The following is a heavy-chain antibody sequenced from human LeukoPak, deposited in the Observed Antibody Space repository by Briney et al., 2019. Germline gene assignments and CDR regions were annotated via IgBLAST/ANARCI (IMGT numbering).Heavy chain of an antibody. CDR3: ARDGSKTRSLYYYYMDV. J-gene: IGHJ6*03. CDR1: GGSFSGYY. CDR2: INHSGST. Sequence: SETLSLTCAVYGGSFSGYYWSWIRQPPGKGLEWIGEINHSGSTNYNPSLKSRVTISVDTSKNQFSLKLSSVTAADTAVYYCARDGSKTRSLYYYYMDVWGKGTTVTISS. V-gene: IGHV4-34*01.